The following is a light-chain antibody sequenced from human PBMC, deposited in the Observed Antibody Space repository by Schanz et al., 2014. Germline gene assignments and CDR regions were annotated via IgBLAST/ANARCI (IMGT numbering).Light chain of an antibody. Sequence: EILLTQSPATLSLSPGERATLSCRASQSISTYLAWYQHKPGQGPRLLISDASNRATGTPARFSGSGSGTDFTLTISSLEPEDFAVYYCQQRSNGGGTFGQGTKVEIK. J-gene: IGKJ1*01. CDR3: QQRSNGGGT. CDR1: QSISTY. V-gene: IGKV3-11*01. CDR2: DAS.